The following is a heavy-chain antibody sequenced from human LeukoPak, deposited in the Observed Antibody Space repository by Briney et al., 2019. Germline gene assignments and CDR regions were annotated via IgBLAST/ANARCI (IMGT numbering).Heavy chain of an antibody. CDR3: ARAQGWNYGSFDY. CDR1: GYTFTSYG. CDR2: ISAHNGNT. V-gene: IGHV1-18*01. D-gene: IGHD1-7*01. J-gene: IGHJ4*02. Sequence: ASVKVSCKASGYTFTSYGISWVRQAPGQGLEWRGWISAHNGNTHYAQRLQSGVTLTTDTSTSTAYMELRSLRSDDTAIYYCARAQGWNYGSFDYWGQGTLVTVPS.